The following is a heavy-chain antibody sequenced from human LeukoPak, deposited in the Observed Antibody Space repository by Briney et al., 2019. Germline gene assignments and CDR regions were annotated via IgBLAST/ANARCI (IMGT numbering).Heavy chain of an antibody. J-gene: IGHJ5*02. D-gene: IGHD1-14*01. CDR3: ARLATGPTLGGWFDP. Sequence: KPGESLNLSCKGPGYIFTSYWIGWVRQMPGKGLEWMGIIYPGDSDTRYSPSFQGQVTITADKSISTAYLQWSSLKASDTAMYYCARLATGPTLGGWFDPWGQGTLVTVSS. V-gene: IGHV5-51*03. CDR1: GYIFTSYW. CDR2: IYPGDSDT.